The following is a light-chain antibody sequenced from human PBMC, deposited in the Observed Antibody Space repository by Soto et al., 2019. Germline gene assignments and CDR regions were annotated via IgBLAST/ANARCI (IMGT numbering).Light chain of an antibody. Sequence: QSVLTRAPSASVSFGPSVPISCTETSSDVGGYNYVSWYQQYPGKAPKLMIYEVSERPSGVPDRFSGSKSGNTASLTVSGLQADDEADYYCSSYSGTNYHYVFGTGTKVTVL. CDR2: EVS. CDR1: SSDVGGYNY. V-gene: IGLV2-8*01. J-gene: IGLJ1*01. CDR3: SSYSGTNYHYV.